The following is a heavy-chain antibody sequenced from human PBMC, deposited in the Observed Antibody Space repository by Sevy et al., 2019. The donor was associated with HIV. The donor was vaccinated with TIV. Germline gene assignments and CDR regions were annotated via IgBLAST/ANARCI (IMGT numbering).Heavy chain of an antibody. CDR2: ISSSGSYI. V-gene: IGHV3-21*01. D-gene: IGHD1-26*01. CDR3: ARDREEKFDY. CDR1: GFTFSSYS. J-gene: IGHJ4*02. Sequence: GGSLRLSCAASGFTFSSYSMNWVRQAPGKGLEWVSSISSSGSYIYYADSVKGRFTISRDNAKNSLYLQMNSLRAEDTAVYYCARDREEKFDYWGQGTLVTVSS.